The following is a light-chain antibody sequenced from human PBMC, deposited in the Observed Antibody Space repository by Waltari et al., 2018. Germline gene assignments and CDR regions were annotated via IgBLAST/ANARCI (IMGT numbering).Light chain of an antibody. CDR1: QSIGKY. Sequence: EIMLTQSPGTLSLSPGERATLSCRASQSIGKYLAWYQQKPGQAPRLLIYDASIRATDIPDRFSGSGYGTDFSLTISRLEPEDYAVYYCQKYGSLPATFGRGTKVEIK. J-gene: IGKJ1*01. CDR3: QKYGSLPAT. CDR2: DAS. V-gene: IGKV3-20*01.